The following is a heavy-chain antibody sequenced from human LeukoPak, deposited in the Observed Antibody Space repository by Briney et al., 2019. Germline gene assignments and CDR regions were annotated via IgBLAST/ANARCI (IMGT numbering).Heavy chain of an antibody. J-gene: IGHJ4*02. D-gene: IGHD3-10*01. Sequence: SETLSLTCTVSGGSISSTSYYWGWIRQPPGEGLEWIGSIYYSGTTYYNPSRKSRVTISLATSQTQFSLRVTSVTAADTAVYYCASQVGYGSGTYYNKLFDYWGQGTLLTVSS. CDR2: IYYSGTT. CDR3: ASQVGYGSGTYYNKLFDY. V-gene: IGHV4-39*01. CDR1: GGSISSTSYY.